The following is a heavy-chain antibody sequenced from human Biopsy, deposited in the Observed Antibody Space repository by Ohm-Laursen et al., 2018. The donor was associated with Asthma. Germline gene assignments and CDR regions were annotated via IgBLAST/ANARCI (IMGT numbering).Heavy chain of an antibody. V-gene: IGHV1-3*01. CDR1: GYTFINYA. Sequence: SVKVSCKASGYTFINYAIHWVRQAPGQRLEWMGWINAGNGNTKYSQKFQGRVTISRDTSASTAYMDLSSLRSEDTAVYYCARPYYDSSGYYYENLSFDYWGQGTLVTVSS. J-gene: IGHJ4*02. D-gene: IGHD3-22*01. CDR3: ARPYYDSSGYYYENLSFDY. CDR2: INAGNGNT.